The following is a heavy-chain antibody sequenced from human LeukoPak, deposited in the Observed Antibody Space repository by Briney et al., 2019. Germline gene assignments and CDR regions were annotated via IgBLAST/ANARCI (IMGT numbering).Heavy chain of an antibody. CDR3: ARGNSHAMDV. V-gene: IGHV3-30-3*01. CDR1: GFTFSDYA. Sequence: GGSLRLSCAASGFTFSDYAMYWVRQAPGKGLEWVAAISYDGSNKYYADSVKGRFTISRDNSKNTLYLQMNSLRAEDTAVHYCARGNSHAMDVWGQGTTVTVSS. CDR2: ISYDGSNK. J-gene: IGHJ6*02. D-gene: IGHD1-7*01.